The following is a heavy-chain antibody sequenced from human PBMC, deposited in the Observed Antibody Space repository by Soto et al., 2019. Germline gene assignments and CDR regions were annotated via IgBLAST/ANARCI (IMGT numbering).Heavy chain of an antibody. CDR2: INHSGNI. CDR3: ARSGRAVFAGVVNRNWFDS. D-gene: IGHD3-3*01. V-gene: IGHV4-34*01. J-gene: IGHJ5*01. CDR1: GGSFSGYY. Sequence: QVQLQQWGAGLLKPSETLSLTCAAFGGSFSGYYWSWIRQPPGKGLQWIGEINHSGNINYNPSLKSRVTLSVDTSKDQFSLRLTSVTAADTAVYFCARSGRAVFAGVVNRNWFDSWGQGTLVTVSS.